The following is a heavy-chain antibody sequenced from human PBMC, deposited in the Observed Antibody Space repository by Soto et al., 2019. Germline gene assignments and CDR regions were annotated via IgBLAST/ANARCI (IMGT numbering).Heavy chain of an antibody. J-gene: IGHJ3*02. CDR2: ISSSSSTI. CDR1: GFTFSSYS. Sequence: PGGSMRLSCSASGFTFSSYSMNWVRQAPGKGLEWLSYISSSSSTIYYADSVKGRFTISRDNAKNSLYLQMNSLRAEDTAVYYSARETSNYYDSSGHAIFHAFDIWGQGTMVTVSS. D-gene: IGHD3-22*01. V-gene: IGHV3-48*01. CDR3: ARETSNYYDSSGHAIFHAFDI.